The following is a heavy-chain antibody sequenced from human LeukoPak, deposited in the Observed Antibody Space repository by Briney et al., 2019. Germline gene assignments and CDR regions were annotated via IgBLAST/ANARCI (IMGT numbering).Heavy chain of an antibody. Sequence: GGSLRLSCAASGFTFSSYGMSWVRQAPGKGLEWVSAISGSGGSTYYADSVKGRFTISRDNSKNTLYLQMNSLRAEDTAVYYCEKGGVAAASYFDYWGQETLVTVSS. J-gene: IGHJ4*02. D-gene: IGHD6-13*01. CDR3: EKGGVAAASYFDY. CDR1: GFTFSSYG. CDR2: ISGSGGST. V-gene: IGHV3-23*01.